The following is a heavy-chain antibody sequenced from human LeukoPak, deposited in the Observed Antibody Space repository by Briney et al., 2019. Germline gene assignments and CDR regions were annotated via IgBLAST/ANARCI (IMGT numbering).Heavy chain of an antibody. Sequence: GGSLRLSCAASGITLSNYGMHWVRQTPGKGLEWVAFIRSDGTSKYYPNSVKGRFSISRDDSKNTLYLEMNSLRAEDTALYYCAKEYCSSSSRYSYYHYKDVWGIGTTVTVSS. CDR3: AKEYCSSSSRYSYYHYKDV. CDR1: GITLSNYG. J-gene: IGHJ6*03. V-gene: IGHV3-30*02. D-gene: IGHD2-2*01. CDR2: IRSDGTSK.